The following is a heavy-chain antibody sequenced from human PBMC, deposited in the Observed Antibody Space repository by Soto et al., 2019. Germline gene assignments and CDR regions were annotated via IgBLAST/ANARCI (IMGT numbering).Heavy chain of an antibody. CDR2: ISPTGST. J-gene: IGHJ4*02. Sequence: SETLSLTCTVSGDSISSYYWSWIRQSAEKGLEWIGRISPTGSTNYNPSLKSRVTLSIDTSKNLLSLKVSSVTAADTAVYYCARDQISLFGGSWGFFDYWGQGSLVT. D-gene: IGHD3-3*01. V-gene: IGHV4-4*07. CDR1: GDSISSYY. CDR3: ARDQISLFGGSWGFFDY.